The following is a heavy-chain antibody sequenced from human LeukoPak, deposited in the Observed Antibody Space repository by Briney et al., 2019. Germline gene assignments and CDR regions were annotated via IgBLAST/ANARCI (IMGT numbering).Heavy chain of an antibody. J-gene: IGHJ4*02. Sequence: PGGSLRLSCAASDFSVSTNYMSWVRQAPGKGLEWVSVVLSSGAAYYADSVKGRFTISRDNSKNNLFLQMNIMTAEDTAIYYCVRCGYSSGWYGNWGQGTLVIVSS. V-gene: IGHV3-53*01. D-gene: IGHD6-19*01. CDR1: DFSVSTNY. CDR3: VRCGYSSGWYGN. CDR2: VLSSGAA.